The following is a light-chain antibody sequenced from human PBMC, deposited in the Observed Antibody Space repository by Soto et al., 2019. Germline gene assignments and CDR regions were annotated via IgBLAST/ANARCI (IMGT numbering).Light chain of an antibody. CDR2: LGS. Sequence: DIVMTQSPLSLPVTPGEPASISCRSSQSLLHSNGYNYLDWYLQKPGQSPQLLIYLGSNRASGVPDRFGGSGSGTDFTLKISRVEAEDVGVYYCMQALQTPITFGGGTKVDIK. V-gene: IGKV2-28*01. CDR1: QSLLHSNGYNY. CDR3: MQALQTPIT. J-gene: IGKJ4*01.